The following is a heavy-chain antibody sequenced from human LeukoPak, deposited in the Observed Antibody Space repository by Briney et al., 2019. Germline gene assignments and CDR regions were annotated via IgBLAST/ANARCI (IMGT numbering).Heavy chain of an antibody. Sequence: GGSLRLSCAASGFTFSSYAMSWVRQAPGKGLEWVSAISGSGDSTYYGDSVKGRFTISRDNSKNTLYLQMNSLRAEDTAVYYCAKTRPLDSSSWSHGDYWGQGTLVTASS. J-gene: IGHJ4*02. CDR1: GFTFSSYA. V-gene: IGHV3-23*01. CDR2: ISGSGDST. D-gene: IGHD6-13*01. CDR3: AKTRPLDSSSWSHGDY.